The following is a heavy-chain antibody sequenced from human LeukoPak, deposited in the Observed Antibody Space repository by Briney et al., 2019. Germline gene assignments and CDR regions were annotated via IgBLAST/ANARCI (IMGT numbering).Heavy chain of an antibody. V-gene: IGHV4-39*01. J-gene: IGHJ5*02. CDR3: ARHGDPFDSGGRNWFDP. CDR1: GGSISSSSYY. D-gene: IGHD3-22*01. CDR2: IYYTGSA. Sequence: SETLSLTCIVSGGSISSSSYYWGWIRQPPGMGLEWIGGIYYTGSAYYNPSLMSRLTLSVDTSNNHFSLNLSSVTAADTAVYYGARHGDPFDSGGRNWFDPWGQGTLVTVSS.